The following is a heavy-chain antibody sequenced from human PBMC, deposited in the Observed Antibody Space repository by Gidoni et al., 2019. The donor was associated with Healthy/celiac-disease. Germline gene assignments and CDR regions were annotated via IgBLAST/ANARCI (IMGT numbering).Heavy chain of an antibody. CDR2: IKSKTDGGTT. CDR1: GFTFSNAW. D-gene: IGHD5-12*01. V-gene: IGHV3-15*01. Sequence: EVQLVESGGGLVKPGGSLRLSCAAPGFTFSNAWMSWVRQAPGKGLEWVGRIKSKTDGGTTDYAAPVKGRFTISRDDSKNTLYLQMNSLKTEDTAVYYCTTGSRLDIVATIGWGQGTLVTVSS. CDR3: TTGSRLDIVATIG. J-gene: IGHJ4*02.